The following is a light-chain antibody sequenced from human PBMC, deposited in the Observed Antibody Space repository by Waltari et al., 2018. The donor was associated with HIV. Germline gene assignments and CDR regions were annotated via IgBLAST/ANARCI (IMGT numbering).Light chain of an antibody. CDR2: AAS. J-gene: IGKJ2*01. CDR3: QQYGTSPYT. Sequence: ENVLTQSPGTLSLSPGERATLSCRASRSVIRNYLTWSQPRPDQAPRLLIYAASTRATAIPDRFSGSGYGTDFTLTISRLEPEDFAVYYCQQYGTSPYTFGQGTKVEI. V-gene: IGKV3-20*01. CDR1: RSVIRNY.